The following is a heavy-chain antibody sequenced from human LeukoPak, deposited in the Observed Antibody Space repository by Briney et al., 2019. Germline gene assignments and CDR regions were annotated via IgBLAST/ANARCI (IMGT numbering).Heavy chain of an antibody. CDR2: IRHDGNAK. D-gene: IGHD2-15*01. V-gene: IGHV3-7*01. CDR3: ATSHDSAGND. J-gene: IGHJ4*02. CDR1: GFAFSDFW. Sequence: GGSLRLSCAASGFAFSDFWMSWVRQAPGKGLEWVANIRHDGNAKNYVPSVRGRFTISRDNAKNSLYLRMNSLTVVDTAVYYCATSHDSAGNDWGQGTLVTVSS.